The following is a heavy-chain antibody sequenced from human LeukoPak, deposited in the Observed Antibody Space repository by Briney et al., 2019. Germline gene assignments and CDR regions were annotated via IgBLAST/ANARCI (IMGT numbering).Heavy chain of an antibody. CDR3: ARDGTAVGINYDY. D-gene: IGHD6-13*01. CDR1: GFTFSSYA. V-gene: IGHV3-23*01. Sequence: GVSLRLSCAASGFTFSSYAMNWVRQAPGKGLQWVSSISDSGDSTYYADSVKGRFTISRDTSKNTLFLQMNSLRAEDTAVYYCARDGTAVGINYDYWGQGTLVTVSS. J-gene: IGHJ4*02. CDR2: ISDSGDST.